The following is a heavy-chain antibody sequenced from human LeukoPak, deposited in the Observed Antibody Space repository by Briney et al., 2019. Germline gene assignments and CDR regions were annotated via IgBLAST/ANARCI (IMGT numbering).Heavy chain of an antibody. V-gene: IGHV4-59*01. D-gene: IGHD2-21*02. CDR3: ARGDTVTAIRY. CDR1: GGSISSYY. CDR2: IYYSGST. Sequence: SETLSLTCTVSGGSISSYYWSWIRQPPGKGLEWIGYIYYSGSTYYNPSLKSRVTISVDTSKNQFSLKLGSVTAADTAVYYCARGDTVTAIRYWGQGTLVTVSS. J-gene: IGHJ4*02.